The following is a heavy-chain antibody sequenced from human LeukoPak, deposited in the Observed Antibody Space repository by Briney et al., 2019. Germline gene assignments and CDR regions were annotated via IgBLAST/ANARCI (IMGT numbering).Heavy chain of an antibody. CDR3: AREGGYNPYYYYYMDV. V-gene: IGHV1-18*01. CDR2: ISAYNGNT. CDR1: GYTFTSYG. Sequence: ASVKVSCKASGYTFTSYGISWVRHAPGQGLEWMGWISAYNGNTNYAQKLQGRVTMTTDTSTSTAYMELSSLRSEDTAVYYCAREGGYNPYYYYYMDVWGKGTTVTVSS. J-gene: IGHJ6*03. D-gene: IGHD5-24*01.